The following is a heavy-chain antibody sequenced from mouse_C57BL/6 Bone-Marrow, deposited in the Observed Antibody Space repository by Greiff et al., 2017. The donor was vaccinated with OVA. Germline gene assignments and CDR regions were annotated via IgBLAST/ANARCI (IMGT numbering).Heavy chain of an antibody. CDR2: IRLKSDNYAT. Sequence: EVMLVESGGGLVQPGGSMKLSCVASGFTFSNYWMNWVRQSPEKGLEWVAQIRLKSDNYATHYAESVKGRFTISRDDSKSSVYLQMNNLRAEDTGIYYCTGGGYGWYFDVWGTGTTVTVSS. J-gene: IGHJ1*03. V-gene: IGHV6-3*01. CDR1: GFTFSNYW. D-gene: IGHD2-2*01. CDR3: TGGGYGWYFDV.